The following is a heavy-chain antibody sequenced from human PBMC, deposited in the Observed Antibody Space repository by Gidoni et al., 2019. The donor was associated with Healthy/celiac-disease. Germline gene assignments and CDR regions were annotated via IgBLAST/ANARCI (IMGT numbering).Heavy chain of an antibody. V-gene: IGHV3-21*01. CDR1: GFTFSSYS. CDR2: ISSSSSYI. J-gene: IGHJ3*02. Sequence: EVQLVESGGGLVKPGGSLRLPCAASGFTFSSYSMNWVRQASGKGLEWVSSISSSSSYIYYADSVKGRFTISRDNAKNSLYLQMNSLRAEDTAVYYCARSIAAAGMDYDAFDIWGQGTMVTVSS. D-gene: IGHD6-13*01. CDR3: ARSIAAAGMDYDAFDI.